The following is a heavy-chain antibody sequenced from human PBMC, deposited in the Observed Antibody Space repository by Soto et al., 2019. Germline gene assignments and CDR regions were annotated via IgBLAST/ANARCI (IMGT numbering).Heavy chain of an antibody. J-gene: IGHJ6*02. V-gene: IGHV1-18*01. CDR2: ISAYHDKT. CDR3: AREGLVLVPTTVNSEYYYYAMDV. Sequence: ASAKVSCKASGYTFTNYGINWVRQAPGQGLEWMGWISAYHDKTDYAQNLQGRVTMTIDISTSTAYMEMRSLRSDDTAVYYCAREGLVLVPTTVNSEYYYYAMDVWGQGTTVTVSS. CDR1: GYTFTNYG. D-gene: IGHD4-17*01.